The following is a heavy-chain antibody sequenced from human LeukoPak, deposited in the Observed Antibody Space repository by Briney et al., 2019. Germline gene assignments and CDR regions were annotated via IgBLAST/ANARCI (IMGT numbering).Heavy chain of an antibody. CDR3: ARVFTAGYSSSWYQDY. D-gene: IGHD6-13*01. CDR2: FDPEDGET. Sequence: ASVKVSCKVSGYTLTELSMHWVRQAPGKGLEWMGGFDPEDGETIYAQKFQGRVTMTEDTSTDTAYMELSSLRSEDTAVYYCARVFTAGYSSSWYQDYWGQGTLVTVSS. J-gene: IGHJ4*02. V-gene: IGHV1-24*01. CDR1: GYTLTELS.